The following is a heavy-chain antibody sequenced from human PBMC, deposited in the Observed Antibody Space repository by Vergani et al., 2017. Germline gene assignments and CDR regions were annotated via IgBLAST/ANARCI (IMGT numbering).Heavy chain of an antibody. CDR3: ARGGVATIGGSYHYYYGMDV. CDR2: IIPILGIA. V-gene: IGHV1-69*02. J-gene: IGHJ6*02. CDR1: GGTFSSYT. Sequence: QVQLVQSGAEVKKPGSSVKVSCKASGGTFSSYTISWVRQAPGQGLEWMGRIIPILGIANYAQKFQGRVTITADKSTSTAYMELSSLRSEDTAVYYCARGGVATIGGSYHYYYGMDVWGQGTTFTGSS. D-gene: IGHD5-12*01.